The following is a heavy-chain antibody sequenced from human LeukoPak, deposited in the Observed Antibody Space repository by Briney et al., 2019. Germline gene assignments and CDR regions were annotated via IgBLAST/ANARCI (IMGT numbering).Heavy chain of an antibody. CDR2: INSAGSST. D-gene: IGHD6-13*01. CDR1: GFTFSSYW. V-gene: IGHV3-74*01. Sequence: GGSLRLSCAASGFTFSSYWMHWVRQAPGRGLVWVSRINSAGSSTNYAHTVKGRFTVARDHAKNRLYLQMNSLRADDTAVYYCARGGAGEAAADNWFDPWGQGTLVTVSS. J-gene: IGHJ5*02. CDR3: ARGGAGEAAADNWFDP.